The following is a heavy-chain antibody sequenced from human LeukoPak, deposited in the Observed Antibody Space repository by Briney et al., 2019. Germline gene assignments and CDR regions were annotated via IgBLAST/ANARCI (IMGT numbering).Heavy chain of an antibody. CDR3: ARSIHSGSYFDY. Sequence: PGGSLRLSCAASGFAFSDYHMSWVRQAPGKGLEWVSVIYSGGGTYYADSVKGRFTISRDNSKNTLYLQINSLRAEDTAVYYCARSIHSGSYFDYWGQGTLVTVSS. J-gene: IGHJ4*02. CDR1: GFAFSDYH. CDR2: IYSGGGT. D-gene: IGHD1-26*01. V-gene: IGHV3-66*01.